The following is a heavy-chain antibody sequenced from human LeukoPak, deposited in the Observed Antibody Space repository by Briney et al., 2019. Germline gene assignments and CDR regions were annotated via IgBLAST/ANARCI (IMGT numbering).Heavy chain of an antibody. Sequence: SETLSLTCAVYGGSFSGYYWSWIRQPPGKGLEWIGEINHSGSTNYNPSLKSRVTISVDRSKNQFSLNLSAVTAADTAVYYCARPYSGIVVVPAARTRWDYWGQGTLVTVSS. CDR1: GGSFSGYY. D-gene: IGHD2-2*01. CDR3: ARPYSGIVVVPAARTRWDY. V-gene: IGHV4-34*01. J-gene: IGHJ4*02. CDR2: INHSGST.